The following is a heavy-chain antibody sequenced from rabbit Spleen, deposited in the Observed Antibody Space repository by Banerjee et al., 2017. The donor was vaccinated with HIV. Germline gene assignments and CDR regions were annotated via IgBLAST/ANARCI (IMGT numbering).Heavy chain of an antibody. CDR1: GVSFSSSSY. CDR3: ARDTSSSFSSYGMDL. J-gene: IGHJ6*01. V-gene: IGHV1S40*01. Sequence: QSVEESGGDLVKPGASLTLTCTAAGVSFSSSSYMWWVRQAPGKGLEWIACIDTGSSGFTYFATWAKGRFTCSKTSSTTVTLQMTRLTAADTATYFCARDTSSSFSSYGMDLWGQGTLVTVS. CDR2: IDTGSSGFT. D-gene: IGHD1-1*01.